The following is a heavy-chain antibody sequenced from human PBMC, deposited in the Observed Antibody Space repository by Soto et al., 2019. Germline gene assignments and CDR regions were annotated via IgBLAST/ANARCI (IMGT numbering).Heavy chain of an antibody. CDR2: ISSDGSGT. Sequence: EVQLVESGGGLVQPGGSLRLSCAASGFTFSDYAMHWVRQAPGKGLEYVSGISSDGSGTYYGNSMKGRFTISRDNSKNTLYLRMGSLRAEDMAVYYCARGGLATTNHTDYWGQGTLVTVSS. D-gene: IGHD5-12*01. V-gene: IGHV3-64*01. CDR3: ARGGLATTNHTDY. CDR1: GFTFSDYA. J-gene: IGHJ4*02.